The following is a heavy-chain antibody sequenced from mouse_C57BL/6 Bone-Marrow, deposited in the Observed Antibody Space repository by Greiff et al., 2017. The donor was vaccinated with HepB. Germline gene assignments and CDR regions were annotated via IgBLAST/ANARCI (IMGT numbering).Heavy chain of an antibody. CDR3: ASASPFYGSSYVGAMDY. D-gene: IGHD1-1*01. Sequence: QVQLQHPGTELVKPGASVKLSCKASGYTFTSYWMHWVKQRPGQGLEWIGNINPSNGGTNYNEKFKSKATLTVDKSSSTAYMQLSSLTSEDSAVYYCASASPFYGSSYVGAMDYWGQGTSVTVSS. J-gene: IGHJ4*01. CDR1: GYTFTSYW. V-gene: IGHV1-53*01. CDR2: INPSNGGT.